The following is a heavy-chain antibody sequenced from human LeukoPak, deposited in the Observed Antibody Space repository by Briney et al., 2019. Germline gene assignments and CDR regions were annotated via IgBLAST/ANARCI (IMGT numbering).Heavy chain of an antibody. CDR3: ARLGSGWYGADY. CDR1: GGSISGYY. D-gene: IGHD6-19*01. J-gene: IGHJ4*02. Sequence: SETLSLTCAVSGGSISGYYWSWIRQPPGKGLEWIGYIHYTGSTNYNPSLKSRLTISVDTSKNQFSLKLSSVTAADTAVYYCARLGSGWYGADYWGQGTLVTVSS. V-gene: IGHV4-59*08. CDR2: IHYTGST.